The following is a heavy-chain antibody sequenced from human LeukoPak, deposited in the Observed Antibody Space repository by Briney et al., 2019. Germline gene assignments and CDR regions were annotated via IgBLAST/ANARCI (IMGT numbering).Heavy chain of an antibody. J-gene: IGHJ4*02. V-gene: IGHV3-23*01. CDR2: ISGSGGST. CDR3: AKFSGQQGDY. CDR1: GFTFSSYG. Sequence: GGSLRLSCAASGFTFSSYGMHWVRQAPGKGLEWVSAISGSGGSTYYADSVKGRFTISRDNSKNTLYLQMNSLRAEDTAVYYCAKFSGQQGDYWGQGTLVTVSS. D-gene: IGHD6-13*01.